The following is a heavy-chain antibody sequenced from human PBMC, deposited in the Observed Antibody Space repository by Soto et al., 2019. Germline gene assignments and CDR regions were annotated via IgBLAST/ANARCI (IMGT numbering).Heavy chain of an antibody. J-gene: IGHJ4*02. CDR1: GGSISSGDYY. CDR2: IYYSGST. Sequence: PSETLSLTCTVSGGSISSGDYYWSWIRQPPGKGLEWIGYIYYSGSTYYNPSLKSRVTISVDTSKNQFSLQLSSVTAADTAVYYCAREKLGAPLFDYWGQGTLVTVSS. CDR3: AREKLGAPLFDY. V-gene: IGHV4-30-4*01. D-gene: IGHD3-16*01.